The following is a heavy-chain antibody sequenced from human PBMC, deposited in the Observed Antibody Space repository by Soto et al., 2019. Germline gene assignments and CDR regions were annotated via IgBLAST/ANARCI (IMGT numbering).Heavy chain of an antibody. Sequence: QVQLVQSGAEVKKPGASVKVSCKASGYTFTSYYMHWVRQAPGQGLEWMGIINPSGGSTSYAQKFQGRVTMTRDTSTSTVYMELSSLRSEDTAVYYCAREIDYGDYDYYYVMDVWGQGTTVTVSS. J-gene: IGHJ6*02. V-gene: IGHV1-46*01. CDR2: INPSGGST. CDR1: GYTFTSYY. CDR3: AREIDYGDYDYYYVMDV. D-gene: IGHD4-17*01.